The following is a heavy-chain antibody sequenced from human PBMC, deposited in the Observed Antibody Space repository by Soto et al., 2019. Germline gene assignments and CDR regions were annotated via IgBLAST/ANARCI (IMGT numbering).Heavy chain of an antibody. Sequence: QVQLVQSGAEVKKPGASVKVSCKVSGYTFTDYDINWVRQASGQGLEWMGWVNPTSGNTGYAQKFQGRVTMTWNTSISTAYVELSSLRSEDTAVYYCASWAGYSKWGQGTQVTVST. D-gene: IGHD3-9*01. V-gene: IGHV1-8*01. CDR1: GYTFTDYD. CDR3: ASWAGYSK. J-gene: IGHJ4*02. CDR2: VNPTSGNT.